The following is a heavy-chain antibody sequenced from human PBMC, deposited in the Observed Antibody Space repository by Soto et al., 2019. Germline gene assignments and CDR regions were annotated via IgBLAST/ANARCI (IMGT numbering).Heavy chain of an antibody. V-gene: IGHV1-46*01. CDR2: INPSGGST. CDR3: AIGGEAVAGPTGYYFDY. J-gene: IGHJ4*02. D-gene: IGHD6-19*01. CDR1: GYSFTAYN. Sequence: GASVKVSCKASGYSFTAYNMHWVRQAPGQGLEWMGWINPSGGSTSYAQKFQGRVTMTRDTSTSTVYMELSSLGSEDTAVYYCAIGGEAVAGPTGYYFDYWGQGTLVTVSS.